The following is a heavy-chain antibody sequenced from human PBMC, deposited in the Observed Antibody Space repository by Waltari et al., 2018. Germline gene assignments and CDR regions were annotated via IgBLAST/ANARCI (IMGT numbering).Heavy chain of an antibody. CDR2: LDPEDGET. J-gene: IGHJ6*02. V-gene: IGHV1-24*01. D-gene: IGHD3-10*01. Sequence: QVQLVQSGAELQKPGPALRLHCQVSGSTLTELYIRCVRHAHVKGLEWMGGLDPEDGETIYAQKFQGRVTMTEDTSTDTAYMELSSLRSEDTAVYYCATDVPRDSYGYYYGMDVWGQGTTVTVSS. CDR1: GSTLTELY. CDR3: ATDVPRDSYGYYYGMDV.